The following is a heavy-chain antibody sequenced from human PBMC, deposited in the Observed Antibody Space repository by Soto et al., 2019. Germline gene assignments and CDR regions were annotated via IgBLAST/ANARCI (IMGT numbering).Heavy chain of an antibody. D-gene: IGHD2-15*01. CDR3: AKKGPSAAPFDY. Sequence: PGGSLRLSCAASGFIFSNYEMNWVRQAPGKGLEWVSAISGSGGSTYYTDSVKGRFTISRDNSKNTLYLQMNSLRAEDTAVYYCAKKGPSAAPFDYWGQGTLVTVSS. CDR2: ISGSGGST. V-gene: IGHV3-23*01. J-gene: IGHJ4*02. CDR1: GFIFSNYE.